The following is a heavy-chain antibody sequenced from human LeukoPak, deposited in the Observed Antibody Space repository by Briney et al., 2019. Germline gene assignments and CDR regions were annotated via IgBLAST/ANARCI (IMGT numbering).Heavy chain of an antibody. CDR2: IKPDSGDT. CDR3: ARAREESTGNYDAFDI. Sequence: ASVTVSCKSSGYTFTVHHMHWVRQAPGQGLEWLGWIKPDSGDTNYAQRFHGRVTMTRDKSITTAYMELSRVRYDDTAVYYCARAREESTGNYDAFDIWGQGTMVTVSS. V-gene: IGHV1-2*02. J-gene: IGHJ3*02. D-gene: IGHD1-1*01. CDR1: GYTFTVHH.